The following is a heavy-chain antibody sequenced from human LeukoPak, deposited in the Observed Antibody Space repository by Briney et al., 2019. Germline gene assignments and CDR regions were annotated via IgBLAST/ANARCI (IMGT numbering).Heavy chain of an antibody. CDR2: IKQDGSEK. Sequence: PGRSLRLSCTASGFTFSSYWMSWVRQAPGKGLEWVANIKQDGSEKYYVDSVKGRFTISRDNAKNSLYLQMNSLRAEDTAVYYCAREERYCSSTSCYWRAFDYWGQGTLVTVSS. D-gene: IGHD2-2*01. J-gene: IGHJ4*02. V-gene: IGHV3-7*01. CDR1: GFTFSSYW. CDR3: AREERYCSSTSCYWRAFDY.